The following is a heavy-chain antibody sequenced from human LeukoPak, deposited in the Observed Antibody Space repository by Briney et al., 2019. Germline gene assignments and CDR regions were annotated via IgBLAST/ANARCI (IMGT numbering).Heavy chain of an antibody. CDR3: ARGLYYYDRSTYDDFDY. V-gene: IGHV3-30*03. Sequence: PGRSLRLSCAASGFTFRSYGMHWVRQAPGKGLEWVAAISYDGSHQYYAYSVKGRFTISRDNSKTTLFLQMNSPTAEDTAVYYCARGLYYYDRSTYDDFDYWGQGTLVTVSS. CDR2: ISYDGSHQ. D-gene: IGHD3-22*01. J-gene: IGHJ4*02. CDR1: GFTFRSYG.